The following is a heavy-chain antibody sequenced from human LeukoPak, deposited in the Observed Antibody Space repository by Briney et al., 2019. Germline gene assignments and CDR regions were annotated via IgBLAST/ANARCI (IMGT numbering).Heavy chain of an antibody. V-gene: IGHV3-7*01. D-gene: IGHD3-16*01. CDR1: GFTFSSYW. CDR3: ARHWGFSDAHFDY. Sequence: PGGSLRLSCAASGFTFSSYWMSWVRQAPGKGLEWVANIKQDGSEKYYVDSVKGRFTISRDNAKNSLYLQMNSLRAEDTAVYYCARHWGFSDAHFDYWGQGTLVTVSS. CDR2: IKQDGSEK. J-gene: IGHJ4*02.